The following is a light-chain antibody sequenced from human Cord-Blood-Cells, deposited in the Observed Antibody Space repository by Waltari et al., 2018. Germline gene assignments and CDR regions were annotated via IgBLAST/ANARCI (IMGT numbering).Light chain of an antibody. CDR3: QQYYSTPPT. CDR1: QCVLYSSNNKNY. J-gene: IGKJ1*01. CDR2: WAS. Sequence: DIVMTQSPDSLAVSLGEGATINCNSRQCVLYSSNNKNYLAWYQQKPGQPPKLLIYWASTRESGVPDRFSGSGSGTDFTLTISSLQAEDVAVYYCQQYYSTPPTFGQGTKVEIK. V-gene: IGKV4-1*01.